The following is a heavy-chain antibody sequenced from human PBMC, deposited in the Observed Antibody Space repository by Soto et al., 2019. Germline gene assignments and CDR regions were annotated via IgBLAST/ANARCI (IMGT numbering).Heavy chain of an antibody. CDR2: ISHTGTT. Sequence: SETLSLTCAVSGGSLSGSHWSWIRQPPGKGPEWIGEISHTGTTSYNPSLKGRVTISVATSKSQYSLKLTSVTAADTAVYYCARFSGHTAVVTDDNWFDPWGQGTLVTVSS. CDR3: ARFSGHTAVVTDDNWFDP. J-gene: IGHJ5*02. CDR1: GGSLSGSH. V-gene: IGHV4-34*01. D-gene: IGHD2-21*02.